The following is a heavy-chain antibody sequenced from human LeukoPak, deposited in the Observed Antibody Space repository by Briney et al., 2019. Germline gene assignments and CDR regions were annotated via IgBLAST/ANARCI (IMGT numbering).Heavy chain of an antibody. D-gene: IGHD1-26*01. Sequence: PGGSLRLSCGASGFTFNAYTMHWVRQVLGKELEWVSSMSSSRDYVFYADSVKGRFTIFRDNANQSLDLEMSSLRGEDTAIYYCARGLVGAAFDYWGRGTLVTVSS. J-gene: IGHJ4*02. CDR2: MSSSRDYV. CDR3: ARGLVGAAFDY. V-gene: IGHV3-21*01. CDR1: GFTFNAYT.